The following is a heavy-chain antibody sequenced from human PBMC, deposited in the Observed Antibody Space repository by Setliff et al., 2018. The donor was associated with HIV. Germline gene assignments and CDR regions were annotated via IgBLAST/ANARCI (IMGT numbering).Heavy chain of an antibody. Sequence: NPSETLSLTCAVHGGPLSGHYWSWIRQPPGQGLEWIGETSHSGKTNYNPSLKSRVTISVDTSKNQFSLKLTSVTAADTAVYYCVTSSSWSSRLNFWGPGMLVTVSS. CDR2: TSHSGKT. V-gene: IGHV4-34*01. CDR3: VTSSSWSSRLNF. J-gene: IGHJ4*02. D-gene: IGHD2-2*01. CDR1: GGPLSGHY.